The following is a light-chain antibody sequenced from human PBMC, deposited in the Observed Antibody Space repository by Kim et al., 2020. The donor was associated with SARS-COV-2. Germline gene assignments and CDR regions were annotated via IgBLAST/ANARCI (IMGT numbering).Light chain of an antibody. Sequence: DIQMTQSPSSLSASVGDRVTITCRASQSIASYLNWYQQKPGKAPKLLIYGASSLQSGVPSRFSGSGSGTDFTLTINSLQPEDFATYFCQQSYSSPFTFGSGTKVDIK. CDR2: GAS. V-gene: IGKV1-39*01. CDR1: QSIASY. J-gene: IGKJ3*01. CDR3: QQSYSSPFT.